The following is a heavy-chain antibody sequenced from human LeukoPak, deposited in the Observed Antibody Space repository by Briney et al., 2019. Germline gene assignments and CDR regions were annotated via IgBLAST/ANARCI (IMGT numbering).Heavy chain of an antibody. V-gene: IGHV3-48*01. CDR1: GFTFSSYW. D-gene: IGHD2-2*01. CDR2: ISSSSTI. CDR3: ARQLYCSSTSCPAYDAFDI. Sequence: GSLRLSCSASGFTFSSYWMTWVRQAPGKGLEWVSYISSSSTIYYADSVKGRFTISRDNAKNSLYLQMNSLRAEDTAVYYCARQLYCSSTSCPAYDAFDIWGQGTMVTVSS. J-gene: IGHJ3*02.